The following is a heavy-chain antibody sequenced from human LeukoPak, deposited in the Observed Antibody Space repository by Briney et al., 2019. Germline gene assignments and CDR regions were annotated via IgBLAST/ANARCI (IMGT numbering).Heavy chain of an antibody. CDR1: GGSLSSYY. D-gene: IGHD5-18*01. CDR3: ARGAAMDTPFDY. Sequence: PSETLSLTCTVSGGSLSSYYWSWIRQPAGKGLEWIGRIYTSGSTSYNPSLKSRVTMSVDTSKNQFSLKLRSVTAADTAVYYCARGAAMDTPFDYWGQGTLVTVSS. J-gene: IGHJ4*02. CDR2: IYTSGST. V-gene: IGHV4-4*07.